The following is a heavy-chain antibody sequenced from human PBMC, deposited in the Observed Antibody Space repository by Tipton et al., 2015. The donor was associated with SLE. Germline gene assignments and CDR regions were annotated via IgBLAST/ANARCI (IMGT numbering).Heavy chain of an antibody. CDR3: ARGYSGSYYYYYMDV. D-gene: IGHD1-26*01. V-gene: IGHV4-59*01. CDR1: GAPISRYY. CDR2: VYYSGST. J-gene: IGHJ6*03. Sequence: TLSLTCTVSGAPISRYYWSWIRQPPGKGLEWIGYVYYSGSTNYNPSLKSRVTISVDTSKNQFSLKLSSVTAADTAVYYCARGYSGSYYYYYMDVWGKGTTVTVSS.